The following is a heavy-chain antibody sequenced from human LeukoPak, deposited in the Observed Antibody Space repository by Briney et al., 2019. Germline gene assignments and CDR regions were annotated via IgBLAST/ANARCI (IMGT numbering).Heavy chain of an antibody. Sequence: SETLSLTCTVSGGSISSYYWSWIRQPPGKGLEWIGYIYYSGSTNYNPSLKSRVTISVDTSKNQFSLKLSSVTAADTAVYYCASTMAVPAASAGYYYYGMDVWGQGTTATVSS. V-gene: IGHV4-59*01. CDR3: ASTMAVPAASAGYYYYGMDV. D-gene: IGHD2-2*01. J-gene: IGHJ6*02. CDR2: IYYSGST. CDR1: GGSISSYY.